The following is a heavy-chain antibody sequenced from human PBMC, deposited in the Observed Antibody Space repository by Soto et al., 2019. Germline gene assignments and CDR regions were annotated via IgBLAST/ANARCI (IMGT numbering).Heavy chain of an antibody. V-gene: IGHV3-30-3*01. CDR2: ISYDGSNK. CDR1: GFTFSSYA. Sequence: QVQLVEYGGGVVQPGRSLRLSCAASGFTFSSYAMHWVRQAPGKGLEWVAVISYDGSNKYHADSVKARFTICRDNSKNTLYLQMHSLSAEDTAVYYCASDTLDYCGGDCYSFAYWGHVSLVTVFS. CDR3: ASDTLDYCGGDCYSFAY. J-gene: IGHJ4*01. D-gene: IGHD2-21*02.